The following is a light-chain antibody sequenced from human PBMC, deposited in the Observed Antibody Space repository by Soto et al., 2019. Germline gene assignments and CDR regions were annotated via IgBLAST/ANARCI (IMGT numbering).Light chain of an antibody. V-gene: IGKV3-20*01. CDR2: DAS. CDR3: QQYGSSPKT. Sequence: EIVLTQSPATLSFSPGERSTLACRASQSVSSYLAWYQQKPGQAPRLLIYDASNRATGIPARFSGSGSGTDFTLTISRLEPADFAVYYCQQYGSSPKTFGQGTKVDIK. J-gene: IGKJ1*01. CDR1: QSVSSY.